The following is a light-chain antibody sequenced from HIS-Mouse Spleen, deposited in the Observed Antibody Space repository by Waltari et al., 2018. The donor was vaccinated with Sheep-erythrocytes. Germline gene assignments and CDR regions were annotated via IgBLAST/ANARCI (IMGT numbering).Light chain of an antibody. V-gene: IGLV3-1*01. CDR1: KLGDKY. Sequence: SYELTQPPSVSVSPGQTASITCSGDKLGDKYACWYQQKPGQSPVLVIYQDSTRPSGIPGRFSGSNSGKTATLTIGGTQAMDEADYYCQAWDSSTVVFGGGTKLTVL. CDR2: QDS. CDR3: QAWDSSTVV. J-gene: IGLJ2*01.